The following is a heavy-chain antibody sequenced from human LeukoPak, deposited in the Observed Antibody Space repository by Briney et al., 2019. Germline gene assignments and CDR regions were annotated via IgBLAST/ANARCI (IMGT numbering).Heavy chain of an antibody. Sequence: VGSLRLSCAASGFTFSSYSMNWVRQAPGKGLEWVSSISSSSSYIYYADSVKGRFTISRDNAKNSLYPQMNGLRAEDTAVYYCARAKALSTAFDIWGQGTMVTVSS. J-gene: IGHJ3*02. CDR3: ARAKALSTAFDI. CDR2: ISSSSSYI. V-gene: IGHV3-21*01. CDR1: GFTFSSYS.